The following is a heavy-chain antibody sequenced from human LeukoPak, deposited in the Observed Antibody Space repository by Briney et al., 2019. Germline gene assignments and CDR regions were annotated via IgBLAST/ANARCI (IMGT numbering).Heavy chain of an antibody. V-gene: IGHV3-20*04. CDR2: INWSGGST. CDR3: ARAPITSPFYFDY. J-gene: IGHJ4*02. Sequence: GGSLRLSCTVSGFAFDEHGMSWVRQVPGKGLEWVSGINWSGGSTGYADPLRGRFTISRDNAKNSLYLQMDSLRAEDTALYYYARAPITSPFYFDYWGQGTLVTVPS. CDR1: GFAFDEHG. D-gene: IGHD2-2*01.